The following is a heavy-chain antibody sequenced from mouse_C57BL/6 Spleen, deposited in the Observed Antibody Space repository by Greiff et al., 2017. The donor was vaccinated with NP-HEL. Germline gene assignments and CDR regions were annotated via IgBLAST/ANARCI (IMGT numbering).Heavy chain of an antibody. CDR1: GYTFPSYW. J-gene: IGHJ3*01. D-gene: IGHD1-2*01. CDR3: ARGSYCGYRFSC. V-gene: IGHV1-52*01. CDR2: IDPTDSDT. Sequence: VQLQQAGAELVRPGTSVKLSCKASGYTFPSYWMHWVKQRPIQGLEGIGKIDPTDSDTHYNQKFKDKATLTVDKSSSTAYMQLSSLTSEDSAVYYCARGSYCGYRFSCWGRGSLVAVSA.